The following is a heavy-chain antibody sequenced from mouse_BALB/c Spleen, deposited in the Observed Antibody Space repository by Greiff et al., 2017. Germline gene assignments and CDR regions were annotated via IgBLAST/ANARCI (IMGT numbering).Heavy chain of an antibody. CDR3: ARKESSYWYFDV. D-gene: IGHD1-1*01. V-gene: IGHV5-6-5*01. Sequence: EVQGVESGGGLVKPGGSLKLSCAASGFTFSSYAMSWVRQTPEKRLEWVASISSGGSTYYPDSVKGRFTISRDNARNILYLQMSSLRSEDTAMYYCARKESSYWYFDVWGAGTTVTVSS. CDR1: GFTFSSYA. J-gene: IGHJ1*01. CDR2: ISSGGST.